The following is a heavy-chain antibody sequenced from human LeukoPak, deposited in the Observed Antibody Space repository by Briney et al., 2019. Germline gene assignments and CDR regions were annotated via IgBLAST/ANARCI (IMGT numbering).Heavy chain of an antibody. J-gene: IGHJ3*02. D-gene: IGHD2-15*01. Sequence: PGGSLRLSCAASGFTFSSYSMNWVRQAPGKGREWVSSISSSSSYIYYADSVKGRFTISRDNAKNSLYLQMNSLRAEDTAVYYCARAWSTDAFDIWGQGTMVTVSS. CDR3: ARAWSTDAFDI. V-gene: IGHV3-21*01. CDR1: GFTFSSYS. CDR2: ISSSSSYI.